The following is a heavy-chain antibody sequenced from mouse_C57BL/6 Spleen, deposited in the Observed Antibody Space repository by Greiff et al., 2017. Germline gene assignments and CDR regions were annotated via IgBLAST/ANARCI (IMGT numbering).Heavy chain of an antibody. Sequence: QVQLQQPGAELVKPGASVKMSCKASGYTFTSYWITWVKQRPGQGLEWIGDIYPGSGSTNYNEKFKSKATLTVDTSSSTAYMKLSSLTSEDSAVYYCARRGMVSTSDYFDYWGQGTTLTVSS. J-gene: IGHJ2*01. CDR1: GYTFTSYW. V-gene: IGHV1-55*01. CDR3: ARRGMVSTSDYFDY. D-gene: IGHD2-2*01. CDR2: IYPGSGST.